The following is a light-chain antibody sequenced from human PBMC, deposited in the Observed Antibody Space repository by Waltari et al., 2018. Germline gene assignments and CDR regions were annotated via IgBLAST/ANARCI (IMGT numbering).Light chain of an antibody. CDR2: GAS. V-gene: IGKV3-20*01. CDR3: QQYEKSPVT. CDR1: QTVSSTY. J-gene: IGKJ4*01. Sequence: DIVLTQSPGTLSLSPGERATLSCRASQTVSSTYLVWYHQKPGQAPRLLIHGASTRATGIPDRFSGFGSGTDFTLTISGLEPEDLGVYYCQQYEKSPVTFGGGSKVEIK.